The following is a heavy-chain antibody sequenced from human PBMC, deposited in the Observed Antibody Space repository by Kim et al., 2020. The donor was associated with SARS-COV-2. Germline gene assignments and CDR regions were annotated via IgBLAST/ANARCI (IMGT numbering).Heavy chain of an antibody. D-gene: IGHD3-10*01. CDR3: ARVLRGAGYYGSKYYYYFDS. V-gene: IGHV4-59*01. CDR2: ISYSGNT. J-gene: IGHJ4*02. CDR1: GGSISNYY. Sequence: SETLSLTCTVSGGSISNYYWSWIRQPPGKGLEWIGDISYSGNTNYNPSLTSRVAIVLHKSENHCTLHLSSVTAADTAIYFCARVLRGAGYYGSKYYYYFDSWGQGTLVTVSS.